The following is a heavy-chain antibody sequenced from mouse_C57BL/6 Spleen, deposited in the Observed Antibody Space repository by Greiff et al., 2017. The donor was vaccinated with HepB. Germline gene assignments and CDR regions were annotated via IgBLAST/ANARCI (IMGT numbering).Heavy chain of an antibody. J-gene: IGHJ4*01. V-gene: IGHV10-1*01. D-gene: IGHD1-1*01. Sequence: DVQLQESGGGLVQPKGSLKLSCAASGFSFNTYAMNWVRQAPGKGLEWVARIRSKSNNYATYYADSVKDRFTISRDDSESMLYLQMNNLKTEDTAMYYCVRQKTTSDYYAMDYWGQGTSVTVSS. CDR2: IRSKSNNYAT. CDR1: GFSFNTYA. CDR3: VRQKTTSDYYAMDY.